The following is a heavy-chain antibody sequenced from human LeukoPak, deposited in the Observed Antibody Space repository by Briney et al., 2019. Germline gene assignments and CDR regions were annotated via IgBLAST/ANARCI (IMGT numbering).Heavy chain of an antibody. CDR3: ARHFTYYYDSSGYPRDAFDV. Sequence: SETLSLTCTVSGGSISSYYWSWIRQPPGKGLEWIGYLYYSGSTNYNPSLKSRVTISVDTSKNQFSLKLSSVTAADTAVYYCARHFTYYYDSSGYPRDAFDVWGQGTMVTVSS. CDR1: GGSISSYY. V-gene: IGHV4-59*08. J-gene: IGHJ3*01. D-gene: IGHD3-22*01. CDR2: LYYSGST.